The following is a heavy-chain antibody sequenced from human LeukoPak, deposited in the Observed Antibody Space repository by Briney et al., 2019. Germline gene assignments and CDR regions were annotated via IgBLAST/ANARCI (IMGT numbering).Heavy chain of an antibody. CDR3: ARGGGLFDY. CDR2: IYFTGGT. D-gene: IGHD3-10*01. V-gene: IGHV4-59*01. J-gene: IGHJ4*02. CDR1: DGSFNAYS. Sequence: SETLSLTCAAYDGSFNAYSWSWLRQPPGKGLEWVGYIYFTGGTNYTPSLKSRVTMSIDTSKNQFSLKLNSVTAADTAFYYCARGGGLFDYWGQGSLVTVSS.